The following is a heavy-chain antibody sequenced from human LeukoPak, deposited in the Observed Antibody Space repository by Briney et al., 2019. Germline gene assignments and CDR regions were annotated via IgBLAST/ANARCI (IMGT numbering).Heavy chain of an antibody. D-gene: IGHD3-10*01. J-gene: IGHJ4*02. CDR1: GYTFTSYD. V-gene: IGHV1-8*01. CDR2: MNPNSGNT. Sequence: ASVKVSCKASGYTFTSYDIDWVRQATGQGLEWMGWMNPNSGNTGYAQKFQGRVTMTRNTSISTAYMELSSLRSEDTAVYYCARGRRMYYYGSGSYYTSADYFDYWGQGTLVTASS. CDR3: ARGRRMYYYGSGSYYTSADYFDY.